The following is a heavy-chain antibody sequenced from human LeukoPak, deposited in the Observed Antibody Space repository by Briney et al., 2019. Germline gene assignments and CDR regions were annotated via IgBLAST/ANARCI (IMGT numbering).Heavy chain of an antibody. D-gene: IGHD6-19*01. J-gene: IGHJ5*02. CDR3: AKDYTFNEQWLNVDWFDP. CDR2: ISGSGGST. Sequence: GGSLRLSCAASGFTFSSYAMSWVRQAPGKGLEWVSAISGSGGSTYYADSVKGRFTIPRGNSKNTLYLQMNSLRAEDTAVYYCAKDYTFNEQWLNVDWFDPWGQGTLVTVSS. V-gene: IGHV3-23*01. CDR1: GFTFSSYA.